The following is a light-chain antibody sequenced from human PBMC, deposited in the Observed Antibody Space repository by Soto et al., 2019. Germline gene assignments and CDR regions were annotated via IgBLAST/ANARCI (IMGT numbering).Light chain of an antibody. Sequence: EIVLTQSPGTLSLSPGERATLSCRASQSVSSSYLAWYQQKPGQAPRLLIYGASSRATGIPDRFSGSGSGTDFTLTISRLEPEDFAVYYCQQYSSSPSIPFGQGTRLEIK. CDR2: GAS. V-gene: IGKV3-20*01. J-gene: IGKJ5*01. CDR1: QSVSSSY. CDR3: QQYSSSPSIP.